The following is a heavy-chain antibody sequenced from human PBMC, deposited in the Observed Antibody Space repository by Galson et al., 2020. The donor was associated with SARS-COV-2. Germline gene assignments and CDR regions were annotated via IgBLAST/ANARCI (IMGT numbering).Heavy chain of an antibody. CDR2: LSGNGGVT. Sequence: GGSLRLSCTASGFTFNNYAMSWVRQVPGKGLEWVSALSGNGGVTSNADSVKGRFTISRDNSKNTLYLRMNSLRVEDTAVYYCAKLNRYTHCWLDYWGQGTLVTVSS. CDR1: GFTFNNYA. CDR3: AKLNRYTHCWLDY. V-gene: IGHV3-23*01. J-gene: IGHJ4*02. D-gene: IGHD3-16*02.